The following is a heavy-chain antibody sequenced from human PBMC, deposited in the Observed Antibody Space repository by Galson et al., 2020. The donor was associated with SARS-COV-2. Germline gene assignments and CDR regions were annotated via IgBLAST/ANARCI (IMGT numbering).Heavy chain of an antibody. Sequence: GGSLRLSCAASGLTVSNDYMNWVRQAPGKGLEWVSVIDIAGSTFYADSVKGRFTISRDKSKNTVYLQMNSLRVEDTAVYYCVREAGGGFDPWGQGTLVTVSS. CDR2: IDIAGST. J-gene: IGHJ5*02. D-gene: IGHD3-10*01. CDR3: VREAGGGFDP. V-gene: IGHV3-53*01. CDR1: GLTVSNDY.